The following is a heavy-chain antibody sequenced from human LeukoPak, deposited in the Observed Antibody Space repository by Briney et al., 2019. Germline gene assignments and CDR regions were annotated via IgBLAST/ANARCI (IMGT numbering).Heavy chain of an antibody. CDR2: ISAYNGNT. J-gene: IGHJ4*02. Sequence: ASVTVSFKASGYTFTSYGISWVRQAPGQGLEWMGWISAYNGNTNYAQKLQGRVTMTTDTSTSTAYMELRSLRFDDTAVYYCARDGGSSWYEDPDYWGQGTLVTASS. V-gene: IGHV1-18*01. CDR1: GYTFTSYG. CDR3: ARDGGSSWYEDPDY. D-gene: IGHD6-13*01.